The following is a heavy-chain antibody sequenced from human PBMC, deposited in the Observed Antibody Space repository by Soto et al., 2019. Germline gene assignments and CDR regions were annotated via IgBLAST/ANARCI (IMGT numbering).Heavy chain of an antibody. J-gene: IGHJ6*02. Sequence: SETLSLTCTVSGGSISSSSYYWGWIRQPPGKGLEWIGSIYYSGSTYYNPSLKSRVTISVDTSKNQFSLKLSSVTAADMAVYYCARPYGGGDCYSSGDYYYGMDVWGQGTTVTLSS. CDR1: GGSISSSSYY. CDR3: ARPYGGGDCYSSGDYYYGMDV. V-gene: IGHV4-39*01. D-gene: IGHD2-21*02. CDR2: IYYSGST.